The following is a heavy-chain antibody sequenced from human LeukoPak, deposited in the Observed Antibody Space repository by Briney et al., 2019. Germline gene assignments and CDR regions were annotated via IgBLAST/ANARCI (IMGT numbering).Heavy chain of an antibody. CDR3: ARDLPYSYTSGDAFDI. CDR2: ITCRSSTI. Sequence: PGGSLRLSCAASGFTFSTCNMNWVRQAPGKGLEWVSFITCRSSTIHYAESVKGLFTISRDNASNSLYLQMNSMRAEDTAVYYCARDLPYSYTSGDAFDIWGQGTMVTVSS. D-gene: IGHD5-18*01. CDR1: GFTFSTCN. V-gene: IGHV3-48*01. J-gene: IGHJ3*02.